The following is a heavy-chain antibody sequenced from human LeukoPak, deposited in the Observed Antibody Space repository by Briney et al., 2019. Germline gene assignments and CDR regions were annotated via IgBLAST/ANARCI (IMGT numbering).Heavy chain of an antibody. J-gene: IGHJ5*02. CDR2: ISSSSSYI. CDR1: GVTLSSYS. Sequence: GRSLRLSCAASGVTLSSYSMNWVRQAPGQGLEWFSSISSSSSYIYYADSVKGRFTISRDNAKNSLYLQMNSLRAEDTAVYYCARGGYSSSFSQFDPWGQGTLVTVSS. CDR3: ARGGYSSSFSQFDP. V-gene: IGHV3-21*01. D-gene: IGHD6-13*01.